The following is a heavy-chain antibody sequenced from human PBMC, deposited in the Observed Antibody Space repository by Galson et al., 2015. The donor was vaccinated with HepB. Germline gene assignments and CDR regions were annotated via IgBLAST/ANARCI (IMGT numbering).Heavy chain of an antibody. CDR1: GFTVSTNY. V-gene: IGHV3-66*01. CDR3: ATEYYGSGTYRY. D-gene: IGHD3-10*01. Sequence: SLRLSCAASGFTVSTNYMSWVRQAPGKGLEWVSVIYSGGGTYYADSVKGRFTISRDNSKNTLYLQMNSLRAEDTAVYYCATEYYGSGTYRYWGQGTLATVSS. CDR2: IYSGGGT. J-gene: IGHJ4*02.